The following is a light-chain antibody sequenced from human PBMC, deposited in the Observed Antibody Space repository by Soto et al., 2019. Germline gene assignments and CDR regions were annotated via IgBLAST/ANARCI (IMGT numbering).Light chain of an antibody. J-gene: IGKJ1*01. Sequence: DIVLTQSPLSLPVTPGEPASISCRSSQSLLHINGYNYLDWYLQRPGQSPQLLIYLGSNRASGVPDRFSGSGSGTEFTLKISRVEAEDVGVYYCMQPLQTPWTFGQGTKVDFK. CDR1: QSLLHINGYNY. CDR3: MQPLQTPWT. CDR2: LGS. V-gene: IGKV2-28*01.